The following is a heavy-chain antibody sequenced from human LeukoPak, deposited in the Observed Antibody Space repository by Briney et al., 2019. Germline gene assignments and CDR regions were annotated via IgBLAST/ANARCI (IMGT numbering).Heavy chain of an antibody. V-gene: IGHV3-66*01. CDR1: GFTVSSKY. D-gene: IGHD6-19*01. J-gene: IGHJ4*02. CDR3: ARGPGWNYFDY. CDR2: FYSGGST. Sequence: GGSLRLSCAAFGFTVSSKYMSWVRQAPGKGLEWVSVFYSGGSTYYADSVKGRFTISRDNSKNTPYFQMNSLRAEDTAVYYCARGPGWNYFDYWGQGTLVTVSS.